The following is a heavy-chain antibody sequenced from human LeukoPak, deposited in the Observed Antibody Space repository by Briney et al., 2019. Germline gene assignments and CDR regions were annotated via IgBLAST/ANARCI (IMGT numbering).Heavy chain of an antibody. D-gene: IGHD4-23*01. Sequence: SETLSLTCTVSGGSISSYYWNWIRQPPGKGLEWIGYIYYSGSTNYNPSLKSRVTISVDTSKNQFSLKLSSVTAADTAVYYCARGATVITAWFDPWGRGTLVTVSS. V-gene: IGHV4-59*01. CDR3: ARGATVITAWFDP. J-gene: IGHJ5*02. CDR2: IYYSGST. CDR1: GGSISSYY.